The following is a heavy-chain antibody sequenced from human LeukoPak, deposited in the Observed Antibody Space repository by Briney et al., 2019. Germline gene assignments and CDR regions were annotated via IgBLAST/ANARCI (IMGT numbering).Heavy chain of an antibody. CDR3: ARAKVGAFDI. CDR2: ISYDGSNK. CDR1: GFTFSSHA. V-gene: IGHV3-30-3*01. J-gene: IGHJ3*02. Sequence: QPGGSLRLYCAASGFTFSSHAMHWVRQAPGKGLEWVAVISYDGSNKYYADSVKGRFTISRDNSKNTLYLQMNSLRAEDTAVYYCARAKVGAFDIWGQGTMVTVSS. D-gene: IGHD1-26*01.